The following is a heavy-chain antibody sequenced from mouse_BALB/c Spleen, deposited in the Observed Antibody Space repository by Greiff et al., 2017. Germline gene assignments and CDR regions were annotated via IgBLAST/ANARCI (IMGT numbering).Heavy chain of an antibody. Sequence: VKLQESGPGLVAPSPSLSITCTVSGFSFTSYGVRWVRQPPGQGLEWLGVIWGDGSTNYHSALISRLSISKDNSKSQGCLKLNSLQTDDTATYYWAKEGDDGAGFAYWGQGTLVTVSA. D-gene: IGHD2-12*01. CDR2: IWGDGST. CDR3: AKEGDDGAGFAY. V-gene: IGHV2-3*01. CDR1: GFSFTSYG. J-gene: IGHJ3*01.